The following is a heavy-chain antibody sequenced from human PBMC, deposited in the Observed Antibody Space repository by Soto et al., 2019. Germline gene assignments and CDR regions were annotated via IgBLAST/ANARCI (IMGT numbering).Heavy chain of an antibody. Sequence: EVQLVESGGGLVQPGGSLRLSCEASGFTFSSYWMHWVRQAPGKGLVWVSRINSDGSSTSYADSVKGRFTISRDNAKNTLYLQMNSLRAEDTAVYYCARGGTHFTILTGMDVWGQGTTVTVSS. CDR1: GFTFSSYW. CDR3: ARGGTHFTILTGMDV. J-gene: IGHJ6*02. D-gene: IGHD3-3*01. CDR2: INSDGSST. V-gene: IGHV3-74*01.